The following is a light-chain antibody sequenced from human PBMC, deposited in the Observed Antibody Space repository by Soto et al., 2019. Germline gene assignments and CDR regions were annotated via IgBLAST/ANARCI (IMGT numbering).Light chain of an antibody. V-gene: IGLV2-14*01. CDR3: SSYTSTSTRRV. Sequence: QSALTQPASVSGSPGQAITISCTGTSSDVGGYNYVSWYQQHPGKAHKLMIYDVSTRPSGVSNRFSGSKSGNTASLTISGLQAEDEADYYCSSYTSTSTRRVFGTGTKLTVL. CDR2: DVS. CDR1: SSDVGGYNY. J-gene: IGLJ1*01.